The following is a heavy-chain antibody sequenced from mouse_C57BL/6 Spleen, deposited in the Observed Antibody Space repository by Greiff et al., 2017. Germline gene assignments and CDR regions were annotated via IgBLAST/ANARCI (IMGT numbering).Heavy chain of an antibody. D-gene: IGHD1-1*01. Sequence: DVQLVESGGGLVKPGGSLKLSCAASGFTFSDYGMHWVRQAPEKGLEWVAYISSGSSTIYYADTVKGRFTISRDNAKNTLFLQMTSLRSEDTAMYYCANYYGCSSHYYAMDYWGQGTSVTVSS. CDR3: ANYYGCSSHYYAMDY. CDR2: ISSGSSTI. J-gene: IGHJ4*01. V-gene: IGHV5-17*01. CDR1: GFTFSDYG.